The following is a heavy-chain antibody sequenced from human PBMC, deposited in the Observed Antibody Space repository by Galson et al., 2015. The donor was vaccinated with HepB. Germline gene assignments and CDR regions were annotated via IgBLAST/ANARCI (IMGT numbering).Heavy chain of an antibody. V-gene: IGHV3-7*01. CDR3: ARDLDGNSNPYPWSGY. Sequence: LRLSCAASGFTFSSYWMSWVRQAPGKGLEWVANIKQDGSEKYYVDSVKGRFTISRDNAKNSLYLQMNSLRAEDTAVYYCARDLDGNSNPYPWSGYWGQGTLVTVSS. CDR1: GFTFSSYW. J-gene: IGHJ4*02. D-gene: IGHD4-11*01. CDR2: IKQDGSEK.